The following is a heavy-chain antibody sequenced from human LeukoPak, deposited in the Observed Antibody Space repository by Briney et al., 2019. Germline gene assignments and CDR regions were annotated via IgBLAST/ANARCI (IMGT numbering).Heavy chain of an antibody. CDR3: ARFYASIPNAFDL. CDR2: IQSGEGA. D-gene: IGHD2-2*01. Sequence: SETLSLTCAVSGDSSTYYFWSWLRQPAGKGLEWLGRIQSGEGASYNPSLKSRVTRSLDTSENHFSLRLPSVTAADTAVYYCARFYASIPNAFDLWGHGRMVTVSS. CDR1: GDSSTYYF. V-gene: IGHV4-4*07. J-gene: IGHJ3*01.